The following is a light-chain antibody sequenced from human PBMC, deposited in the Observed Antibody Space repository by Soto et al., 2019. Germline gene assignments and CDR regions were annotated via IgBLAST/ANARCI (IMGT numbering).Light chain of an antibody. CDR2: NNH. J-gene: IGLJ2*01. V-gene: IGLV1-44*01. CDR1: SSNIGSNP. Sequence: QSVLTQSPSASGTPGQRVTISCSGSSSNIGSNPVHWYQQLPGSAPKLLIHNNHQRPAGVPDRFSASKSGTSASLAIGGLQSEDEADYYCASWDDSQSGVLFGGGTKLTVL. CDR3: ASWDDSQSGVL.